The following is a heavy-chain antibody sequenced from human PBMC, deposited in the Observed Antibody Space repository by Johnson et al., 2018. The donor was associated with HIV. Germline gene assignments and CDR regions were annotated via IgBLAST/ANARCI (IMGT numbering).Heavy chain of an antibody. CDR1: GFTFSSYG. V-gene: IGHV3-30*02. CDR3: AKERGTYYVVDSFDI. CDR2: IRFDGSNN. Sequence: QVQLVESGGCVVRPGGSLRLSCAASGFTFSSYGMHWVRQAPGKGLEWVAFIRFDGSNNYYADSVKGRFTISRDNSKNTLYLQMNSLRAEDTAVYYCAKERGTYYVVDSFDIWGQGTMVTVSS. D-gene: IGHD1-26*01. J-gene: IGHJ3*02.